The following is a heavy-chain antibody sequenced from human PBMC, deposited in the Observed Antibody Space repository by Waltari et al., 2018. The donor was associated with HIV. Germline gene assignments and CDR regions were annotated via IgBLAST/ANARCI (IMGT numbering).Heavy chain of an antibody. CDR3: VRLDNAAWDLVADL. CDR2: ILPGYFDI. Sequence: DVQLVQSGAEVKKPGESLRNSCTGSGYTFTSQWIGCVRQSPGKVLEWMEIILPGYFDISYSPSFRCPVTISADNSVSTAYLQWSGLKASDTAVYYCVRLDNAAWDLVADLWGQGTLVTVSS. J-gene: IGHJ5*02. CDR1: GYTFTSQW. D-gene: IGHD1-26*01. V-gene: IGHV5-51*01.